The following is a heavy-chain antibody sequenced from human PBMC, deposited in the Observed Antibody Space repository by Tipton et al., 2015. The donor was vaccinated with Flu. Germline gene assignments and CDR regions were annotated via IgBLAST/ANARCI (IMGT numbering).Heavy chain of an antibody. Sequence: TLSLTCTVSGGSISRSHYSWGWIRQPPGKGLEWIGNIYYSGTTYYNPSLKSRVTISVDTSKNQFSLKLSSVTAADTAVYYCARGLGVVVAVAFDIWGQGTMVTVSS. J-gene: IGHJ3*02. CDR1: GGSISRSHYS. D-gene: IGHD2-15*01. CDR3: ARGLGVVVAVAFDI. V-gene: IGHV4-39*07. CDR2: IYYSGTT.